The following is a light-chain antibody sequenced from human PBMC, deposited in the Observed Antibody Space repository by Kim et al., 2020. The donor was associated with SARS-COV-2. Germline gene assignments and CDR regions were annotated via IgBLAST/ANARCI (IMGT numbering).Light chain of an antibody. V-gene: IGKV3-15*01. Sequence: VSPGERATLSCRASQSISTSLAWYQQKPGQAPRLLIYGALARATGIPARFSGSGSGTEFTLTISSLQSEDFTVYYCQQYYNWPLTFGGGTKVDIK. J-gene: IGKJ4*01. CDR3: QQYYNWPLT. CDR2: GAL. CDR1: QSISTS.